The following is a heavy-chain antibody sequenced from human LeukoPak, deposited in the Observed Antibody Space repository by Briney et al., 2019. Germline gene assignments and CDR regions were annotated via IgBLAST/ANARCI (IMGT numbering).Heavy chain of an antibody. CDR2: ISYDGSNK. CDR1: GFNFSSYG. CDR3: AKTHGSGSYYYRYFDY. D-gene: IGHD3-10*01. V-gene: IGHV3-30*18. Sequence: GGSLRLSCAASGFNFSSYGMHWVRQAPGKGLEWVAVISYDGSNKYYADSVKGRFTISRDNSKNTLYLQMNSLRAEDTAVYYCAKTHGSGSYYYRYFDYWGQGTLVTVSS. J-gene: IGHJ4*02.